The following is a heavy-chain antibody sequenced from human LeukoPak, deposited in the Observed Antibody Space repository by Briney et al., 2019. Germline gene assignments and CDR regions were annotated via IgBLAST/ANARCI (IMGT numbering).Heavy chain of an antibody. CDR3: ARAPVVVPAAKRNYYYMDV. CDR2: IIPIFGTA. J-gene: IGHJ6*03. Sequence: ASVKVSCKASGGTFSSYAISWVRQAPGQGLEWMGGIIPIFGTANYAQKFQGRVTITADESTSTAYMELSSLRSEDTAVHYCARAPVVVPAAKRNYYYMDVWGKGTTVTVSS. D-gene: IGHD2-2*01. CDR1: GGTFSSYA. V-gene: IGHV1-69*01.